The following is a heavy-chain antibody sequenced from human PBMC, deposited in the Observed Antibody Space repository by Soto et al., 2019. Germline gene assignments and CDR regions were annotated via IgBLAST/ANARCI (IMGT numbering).Heavy chain of an antibody. V-gene: IGHV1-3*01. J-gene: IGHJ4*02. CDR3: CTRPWDY. Sequence: QVQLVQSGAEVKKPGASVKVSCKASGYTFTSYAMHWVRQAPGQRLEWMGWINAGNGNTKYSQKXQXRXXITRDTSASTAYMELSSLRSEDTAVYYCCTRPWDYWGQGTLVTVSS. CDR1: GYTFTSYA. D-gene: IGHD2-2*01. CDR2: INAGNGNT.